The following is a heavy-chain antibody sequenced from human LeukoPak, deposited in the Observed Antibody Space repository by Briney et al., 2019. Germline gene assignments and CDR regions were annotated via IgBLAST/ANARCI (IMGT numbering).Heavy chain of an antibody. CDR2: INQDGSER. V-gene: IGHV3-7*01. CDR3: ARDSKSVPSSTSCSFFDY. Sequence: GGSLRLSCAASRFTFSNYWMSWVRQAPGKGLEWVANINQDGSERYYVDSVKGRFTISRDNTKNSLYLQMNSLRAEDTAVYYCARDSKSVPSSTSCSFFDYWGQGTLVTVSS. J-gene: IGHJ4*02. CDR1: RFTFSNYW. D-gene: IGHD2-2*01.